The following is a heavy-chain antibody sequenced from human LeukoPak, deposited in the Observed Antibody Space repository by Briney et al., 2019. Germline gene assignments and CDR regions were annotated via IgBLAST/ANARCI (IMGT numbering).Heavy chain of an antibody. Sequence: GGSLRLSCAASGFTFTKYWMTWVRQAPGKGLEWVSVISGSGYYSYYADSVKGRFTVSRNNSKTTLYLQMNSLRADDTAVYYCAKGGPTGSNYFDFWGQGTLVTVSS. CDR3: AKGGPTGSNYFDF. D-gene: IGHD1-26*01. V-gene: IGHV3-23*01. J-gene: IGHJ4*02. CDR1: GFTFTKYW. CDR2: ISGSGYYS.